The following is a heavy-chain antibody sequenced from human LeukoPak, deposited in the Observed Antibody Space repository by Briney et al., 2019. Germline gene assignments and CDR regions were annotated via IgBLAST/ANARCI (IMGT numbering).Heavy chain of an antibody. D-gene: IGHD3-10*01. J-gene: IGHJ4*02. CDR1: GFTVSSNY. CDR2: IYSGGST. CDR3: ARDRGRGFDY. Sequence: GGSLRLSYAASGFTVSSNYMSWVRQAPGKGLEWVSVIYSGGSTYYADSVKGRFTISRDNSKNTLYLQMNSLRAEDTAVYYCARDRGRGFDYWGQGTLVTVSS. V-gene: IGHV3-53*01.